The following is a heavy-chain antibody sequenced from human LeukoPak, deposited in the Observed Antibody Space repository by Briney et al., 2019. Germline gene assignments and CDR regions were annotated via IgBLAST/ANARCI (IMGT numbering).Heavy chain of an antibody. CDR1: GYNFVGYY. V-gene: IGHV1-18*04. D-gene: IGHD2-15*01. Sequence: ASVKVSCKASGYNFVGYYIHWVRQAPGQGLEWMGWISAYNGNTNYAQKLQGRVTMTTDTSTSTAYMELRSLRPDDTAVYYCARGYCSGGSCYYSPYYYYYMDVWGKGTTVTVSS. J-gene: IGHJ6*03. CDR2: ISAYNGNT. CDR3: ARGYCSGGSCYYSPYYYYYMDV.